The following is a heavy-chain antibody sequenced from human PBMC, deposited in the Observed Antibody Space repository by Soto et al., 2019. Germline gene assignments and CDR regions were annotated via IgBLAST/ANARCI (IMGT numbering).Heavy chain of an antibody. V-gene: IGHV1-2*02. CDR1: GYTFTGDY. J-gene: IGHJ4*02. CDR3: ARERGITGTTRPTFGY. D-gene: IGHD1-7*01. CDR2: INPNSGGT. Sequence: ASVKVSCKASGYTFTGDYMHWVRQAPGQVLEWMGWINPNSGGTNYAQKFQGRVTMTRDTSISTAYMQLSRLRSDDTAVYYCARERGITGTTRPTFGYWGQGTLVTVSS.